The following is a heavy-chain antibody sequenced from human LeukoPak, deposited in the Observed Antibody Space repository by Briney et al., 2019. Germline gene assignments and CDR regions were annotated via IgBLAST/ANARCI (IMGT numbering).Heavy chain of an antibody. CDR1: GYTFTNYY. Sequence: ASVKVSCKASGYTFTNYYMHWVRQAPGQGLEWMGVIDPSCGDTNYAQKFQGRVTVTRDTSTSTVYMELNNLRSEDTAVYYCTSDIARGGDCWGQGTLVTVSS. CDR2: IDPSCGDT. CDR3: TSDIARGGDC. V-gene: IGHV1-46*01. J-gene: IGHJ4*02. D-gene: IGHD6-6*01.